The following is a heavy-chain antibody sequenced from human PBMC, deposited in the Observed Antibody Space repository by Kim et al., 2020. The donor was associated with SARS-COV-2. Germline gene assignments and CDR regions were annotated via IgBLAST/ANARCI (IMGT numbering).Heavy chain of an antibody. CDR3: ARITGNYDRWFDP. CDR1: GGSVSSDSYY. D-gene: IGHD1-7*01. J-gene: IGHJ5*02. CDR2: MYYSGST. Sequence: SETLSLTCTVSGGSVSSDSYYWNWIRQPPGKGLEWIGYMYYSGSTNYNPSLKSRVTISVDTSKNQFSLKLSSVTAADTAVYYCARITGNYDRWFDPWGQGTLVTVSS. V-gene: IGHV4-61*01.